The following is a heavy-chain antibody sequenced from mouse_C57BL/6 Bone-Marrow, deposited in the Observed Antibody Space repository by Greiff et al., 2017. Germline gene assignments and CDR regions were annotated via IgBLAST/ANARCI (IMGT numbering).Heavy chain of an antibody. V-gene: IGHV5-6*02. CDR1: GFTFSSYG. Sequence: EVMLVDSGGDLVKPGGSLKLSCAASGFTFSSYGMSWVRQTPDKRLEWVATISSGGSYTYYPDSVKGRFTISRDNAKNTLYLQMSSLKSEDTAMYYCARRGDGRDWYFDVWGTGTTVTVSS. CDR2: ISSGGSYT. CDR3: ARRGDGRDWYFDV. J-gene: IGHJ1*03.